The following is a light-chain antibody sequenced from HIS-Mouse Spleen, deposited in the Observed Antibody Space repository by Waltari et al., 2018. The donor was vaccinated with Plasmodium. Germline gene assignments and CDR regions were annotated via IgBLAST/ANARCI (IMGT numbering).Light chain of an antibody. CDR2: KDS. V-gene: IGLV3-25*03. J-gene: IGLJ2*01. Sequence: SYELTQPPSVSVSPGQTARITCSGDALPKQYAYWYQQKPGQAPVLGLYKDSERPSGIPARFSGSSSGTTVTLTISGVQAEDEADYYCQSADSSGTYRVFGGGTKLTVL. CDR1: ALPKQY. CDR3: QSADSSGTYRV.